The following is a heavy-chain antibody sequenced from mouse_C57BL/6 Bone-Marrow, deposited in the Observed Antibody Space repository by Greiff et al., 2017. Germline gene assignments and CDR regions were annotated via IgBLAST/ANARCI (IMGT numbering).Heavy chain of an antibody. Sequence: QVQLQQSGAELARPGASVKLSCKASGYTFTSYGISWVKQRTGQGLEWIGEIYPRSGNTYYNEKFKGKATLTADKSSSTAYMERRSLTSEDSAVYFCARWGGGDYAMDYWGQGTSVTVSS. CDR3: ARWGGGDYAMDY. D-gene: IGHD1-1*02. V-gene: IGHV1-81*01. J-gene: IGHJ4*01. CDR2: IYPRSGNT. CDR1: GYTFTSYG.